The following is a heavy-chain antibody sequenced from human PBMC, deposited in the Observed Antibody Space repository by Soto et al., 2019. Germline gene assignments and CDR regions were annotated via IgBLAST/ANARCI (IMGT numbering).Heavy chain of an antibody. CDR2: INHSGST. CDR3: ARVPYFMRIAAAGSPPYYFDY. D-gene: IGHD6-13*01. J-gene: IGHJ4*02. CDR1: GGSFSGYY. V-gene: IGHV4-34*01. Sequence: TSETLSLTCAVYGGSFSGYYWSWIRQPPGKGLEWIGEINHSGSTNYNPSLKSRVTISVDTSKNQFSLKLSSVTAADTAVYYCARVPYFMRIAAAGSPPYYFDYWGQGTLVTVSS.